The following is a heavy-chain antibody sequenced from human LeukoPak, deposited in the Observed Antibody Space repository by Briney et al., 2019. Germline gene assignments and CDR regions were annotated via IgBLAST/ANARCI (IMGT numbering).Heavy chain of an antibody. CDR3: ARDIGSRI. D-gene: IGHD1-26*01. CDR2: IHASGST. Sequence: PSETLSLTSTVSGASISTYYWSWFRQPAGTGLEWIGRIHASGSTYYNPSLKSRVSMSIDLSKNQFSLSLNSVTAADTAVFYCARDIGSRIWGKGTTVIVSS. J-gene: IGHJ6*04. CDR1: GASISTYY. V-gene: IGHV4-4*07.